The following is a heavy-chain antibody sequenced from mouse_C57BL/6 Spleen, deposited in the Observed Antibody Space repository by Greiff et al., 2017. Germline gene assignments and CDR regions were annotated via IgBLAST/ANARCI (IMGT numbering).Heavy chain of an antibody. J-gene: IGHJ3*01. CDR3: ARGFTTVVARDWFAY. CDR1: GFTFSSYG. CDR2: ISSGGSYT. D-gene: IGHD1-1*01. V-gene: IGHV5-6*01. Sequence: VQLKESGGDLVKPGGSLKLSCAASGFTFSSYGMSWVRQTPDKRLEWVATISSGGSYTYYPDSVKGRFTISRDNAKNTLYLQMSSLKSEDTAMYYCARGFTTVVARDWFAYWGQGTLVTVSA.